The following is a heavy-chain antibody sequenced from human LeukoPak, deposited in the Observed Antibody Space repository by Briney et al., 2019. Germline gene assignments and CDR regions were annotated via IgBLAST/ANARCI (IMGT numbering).Heavy chain of an antibody. Sequence: GGSLRLSCAASGFTFSGSAMHWVRQASGKGLEWVGRIRSKANSYATAYAASVKGRFTISRDDSKNTLYLQMNSLRAEDTAVYYCAKDSHWILFDDWGQGTLVTVSS. J-gene: IGHJ4*02. CDR1: GFTFSGSA. CDR3: AKDSHWILFDD. D-gene: IGHD2-2*03. CDR2: IRSKANSYAT. V-gene: IGHV3-73*01.